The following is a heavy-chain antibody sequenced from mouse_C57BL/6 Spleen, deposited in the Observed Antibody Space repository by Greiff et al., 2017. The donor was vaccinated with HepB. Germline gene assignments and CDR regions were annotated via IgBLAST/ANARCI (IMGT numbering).Heavy chain of an antibody. CDR2: IHPNSGST. J-gene: IGHJ2*01. CDR3: ARYHYYYGSFPYYFDY. V-gene: IGHV1-64*01. D-gene: IGHD1-1*01. Sequence: QVQLQQPGAELVKPGASVKLSCKASGYTFTSYWMHWVKQRPGQGLEWIGMIHPNSGSTNYNEKFKSKATLTVDKSSSTAYMQLSSLTSEDSAVYYCARYHYYYGSFPYYFDYWGQGTTLTVSS. CDR1: GYTFTSYW.